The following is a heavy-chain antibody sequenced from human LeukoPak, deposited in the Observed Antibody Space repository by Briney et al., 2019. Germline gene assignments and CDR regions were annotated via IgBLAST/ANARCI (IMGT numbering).Heavy chain of an antibody. CDR2: INHSGST. Sequence: SETLSLTCAVYGGSFSGYYWSWIRQPPGKGLEWIGEINHSGSTNYNPSLKSRVTISVDTSKNQLSLKLSSVTAADTAVYYCARGPRDIVATIPLAYDYWGQGTLVTVSS. CDR1: GGSFSGYY. V-gene: IGHV4-34*01. CDR3: ARGPRDIVATIPLAYDY. D-gene: IGHD5-12*01. J-gene: IGHJ4*02.